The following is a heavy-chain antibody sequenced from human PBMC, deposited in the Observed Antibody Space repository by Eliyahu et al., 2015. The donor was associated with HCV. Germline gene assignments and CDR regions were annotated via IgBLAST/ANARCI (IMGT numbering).Heavy chain of an antibody. D-gene: IGHD1-26*01. V-gene: IGHV3-23*01. CDR2: ISGSGGST. CDR3: AKDIVSGMDV. J-gene: IGHJ6*02. CDR1: GFTFSSXA. Sequence: EVQLLESGGGLVQPGGSLRLSCXASGFTFSSXAMSWVRPAPGKGLEWVSAISGSGGSTYYADSVKGRFTISRDNSKNTLYLQMNSLRAEDTAVYYCAKDIVSGMDVWGQGTTVTVSS.